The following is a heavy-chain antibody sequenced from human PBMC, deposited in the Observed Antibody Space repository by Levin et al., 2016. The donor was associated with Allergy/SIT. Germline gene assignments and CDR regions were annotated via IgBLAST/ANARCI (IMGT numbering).Heavy chain of an antibody. Sequence: SETLSLTCTVSGGSISSYYWSWIRQPPGKGLEWIGYIYYSGSTNYNPSLKSRVTISVDTSKNQFSLKLSSVTAADTAVYYCARAVVRGANDAFDIWGQGTMVTVSS. CDR2: IYYSGST. CDR1: GGSISSYY. CDR3: ARAVVRGANDAFDI. J-gene: IGHJ3*02. V-gene: IGHV4-59*01. D-gene: IGHD3-10*01.